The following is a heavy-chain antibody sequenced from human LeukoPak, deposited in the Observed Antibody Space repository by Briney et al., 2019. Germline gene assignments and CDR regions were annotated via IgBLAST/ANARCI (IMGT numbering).Heavy chain of an antibody. Sequence: SVKVSCKASGGTFSSYAISWVRQAPGQGLEWMGGIIPIFGTANYAQKLQGRVTMTTDTSTSTAYMELRSLRSDDTAVYYCARAAGVPAAVAYYYYGMDVWGQGTTVTVSS. J-gene: IGHJ6*02. CDR3: ARAAGVPAAVAYYYYGMDV. CDR1: GGTFSSYA. V-gene: IGHV1-69*05. CDR2: IIPIFGTA. D-gene: IGHD2-2*01.